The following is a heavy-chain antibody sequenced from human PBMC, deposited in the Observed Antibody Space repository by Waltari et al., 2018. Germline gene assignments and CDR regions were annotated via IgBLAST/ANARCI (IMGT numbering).Heavy chain of an antibody. D-gene: IGHD3-9*01. Sequence: EGPLVQSGAEVKKPGEYLKLSCTGSGKKFTSDWFVWVSQMPGKGLEWVGIFHPGESEAQYSPSSQGQVTMSADKSLSTAYLQWTSLKASDSAIYYCARASAFRDYYNVLTGYDPFDSWGQGTLVSVSS. J-gene: IGHJ4*02. CDR1: GKKFTSDW. CDR2: FHPGESEA. V-gene: IGHV5-51*01. CDR3: ARASAFRDYYNVLTGYDPFDS.